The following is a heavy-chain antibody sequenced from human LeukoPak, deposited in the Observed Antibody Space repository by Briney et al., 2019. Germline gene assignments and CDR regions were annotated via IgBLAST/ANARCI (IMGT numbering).Heavy chain of an antibody. CDR2: IYHSGST. J-gene: IGHJ4*02. Sequence: SETLSLTCAVSGYSISSGYYWGWIRQPPGKGLEWIGSIYHSGSTYYNPSLKSRVTISVDTSKNQFSLKLSSVTAADTAVYYCARGLTSSSWYSVVYWGQGTLVTVSS. V-gene: IGHV4-38-2*01. CDR1: GYSISSGYY. CDR3: ARGLTSSSWYSVVY. D-gene: IGHD6-13*01.